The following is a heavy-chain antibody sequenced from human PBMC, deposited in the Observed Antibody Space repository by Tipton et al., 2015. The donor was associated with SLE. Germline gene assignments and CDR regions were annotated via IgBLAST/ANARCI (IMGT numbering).Heavy chain of an antibody. CDR2: IYYSGST. J-gene: IGHJ3*02. CDR3: ASTGVNYRRRAFDI. CDR1: GGSISSGSYP. D-gene: IGHD5-24*01. Sequence: TLSLTCTVSGGSISSGSYPWSWIRKPAGKGLEWIGYIYYSGSTYYNPSLKSRVTISVDTSKNQFSLKLSTVTAADTAVYYCASTGVNYRRRAFDIWGQGTMVTVSS. V-gene: IGHV4-30-4*08.